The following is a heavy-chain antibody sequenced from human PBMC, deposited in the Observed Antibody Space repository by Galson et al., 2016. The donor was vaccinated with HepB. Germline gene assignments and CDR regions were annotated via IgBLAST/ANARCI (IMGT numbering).Heavy chain of an antibody. Sequence: SLRLSCAASGFSVTDYGMNWVRQAPGKGLAWVSGISIFGGDTFYADSETGRFTISRDKNENTVHLQMSSLRAEDTAIHYCAKDRDYFRYHHNGMDVWGQGTAVTVAS. CDR2: ISIFGGDT. D-gene: IGHD3-10*01. J-gene: IGHJ6*02. V-gene: IGHV3-23*01. CDR1: GFSVTDYG. CDR3: AKDRDYFRYHHNGMDV.